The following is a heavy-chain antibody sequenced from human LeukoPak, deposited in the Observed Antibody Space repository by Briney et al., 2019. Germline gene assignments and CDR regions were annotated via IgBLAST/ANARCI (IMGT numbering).Heavy chain of an antibody. Sequence: GASVKVSCKSSGYTFTDYYMHWVRQAPGQGLEWMGIINPSGGSTIYAQKFQGRVTMTRDMSTTTVYMELSSLRSEDTAVYYCARGLIVGVITFDYWGQGTLVTVSS. J-gene: IGHJ4*02. CDR3: ARGLIVGVITFDY. CDR1: GYTFTDYY. D-gene: IGHD3-22*01. V-gene: IGHV1-46*01. CDR2: INPSGGST.